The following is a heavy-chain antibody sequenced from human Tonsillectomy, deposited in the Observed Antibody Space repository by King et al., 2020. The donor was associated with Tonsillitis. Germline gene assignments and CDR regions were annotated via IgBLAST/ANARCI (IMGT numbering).Heavy chain of an antibody. CDR2: ISAYKGNT. CDR3: ARGTGIAEDGLLDY. CDR1: GYTFINYG. J-gene: IGHJ4*02. Sequence: QLVQSGAEVRKPGASVKVSCKASGYTFINYGISWVRQAPGQGLEWMGWISAYKGNTNYTQKFQGRVSMTTDTSTTTAYMDLRSQRSDDTAVYYCARGTGIAEDGLLDYWGQGTLVIVSS. D-gene: IGHD6-19*01. V-gene: IGHV1-18*04.